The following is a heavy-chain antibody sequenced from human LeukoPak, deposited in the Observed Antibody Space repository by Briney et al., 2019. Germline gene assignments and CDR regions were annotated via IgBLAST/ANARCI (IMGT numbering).Heavy chain of an antibody. CDR2: ISYDGSNK. D-gene: IGHD6-19*01. CDR1: GFTFSSYA. Sequence: QPGRSLRLSCAASGFTFSSYAMHWVRQAPGKGLEWVAVISYDGSNKYYADSVKGRFTISRDNAKNSLYLQMNSLRAEDTAVYYCARKTVAVAGKFDYWGQGTLVTVSS. CDR3: ARKTVAVAGKFDY. J-gene: IGHJ4*02. V-gene: IGHV3-30*04.